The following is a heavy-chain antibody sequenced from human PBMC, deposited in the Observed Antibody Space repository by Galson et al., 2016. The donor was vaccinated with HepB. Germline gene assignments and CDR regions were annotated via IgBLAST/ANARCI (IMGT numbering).Heavy chain of an antibody. J-gene: IGHJ2*01. V-gene: IGHV1-46*02. Sequence: SVKVSCKVSGDYFNNYLMTWVRQAPGQGLEWLGTIIPMSGSTKVAQNFQGRVTISSDSSTGYMELTNLSPRDTAVYYCATGAPYDVRFEGYLYIWGRGTVVSVSS. D-gene: IGHD3-3*01. CDR1: GDYFNNYL. CDR2: IIPMSGST. CDR3: ATGAPYDVRFEGYLYI.